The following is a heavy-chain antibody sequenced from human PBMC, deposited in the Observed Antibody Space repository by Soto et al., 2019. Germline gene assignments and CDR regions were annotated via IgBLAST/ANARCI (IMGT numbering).Heavy chain of an antibody. CDR2: VIPLFNTP. D-gene: IGHD6-19*01. V-gene: IGHV1-69*01. CDR1: GGTFSTYA. Sequence: QVLLVQSGAEVKKPGSSTQVSCKASGGTFSTYAFTWVRQAPGQGFEWIGGVIPLFNTPDYAQKFQGRVTITADESTSTVFLELSGLTSDDTAVYVCAVASKWELLGYCYGMDVWGQGTTVTVSS. CDR3: AVASKWELLGYCYGMDV. J-gene: IGHJ6*02.